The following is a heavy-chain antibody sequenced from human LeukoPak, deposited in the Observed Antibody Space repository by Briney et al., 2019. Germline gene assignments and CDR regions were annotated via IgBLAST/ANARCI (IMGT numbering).Heavy chain of an antibody. Sequence: ASVKVSCKASGYTFTGYYLHWVRQAPGRGLEWMGWINPNSGGTMYAQKFQGRVTMTKDTSSSTAYLELSRLRSDDTAVYFCARDRARVTMVRGVMNAFDIWGQGTMVTVSS. CDR1: GYTFTGYY. CDR2: INPNSGGT. D-gene: IGHD3-10*01. V-gene: IGHV1-2*02. CDR3: ARDRARVTMVRGVMNAFDI. J-gene: IGHJ3*02.